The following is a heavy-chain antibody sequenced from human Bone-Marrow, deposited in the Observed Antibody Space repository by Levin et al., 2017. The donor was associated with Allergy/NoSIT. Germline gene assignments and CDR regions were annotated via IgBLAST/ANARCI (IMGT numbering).Heavy chain of an antibody. D-gene: IGHD2-15*01. Sequence: PSETLSLTCTVSGGSVNSGSHYWSWIRQPPGPGLEWIGYMYYNGNTNYNPSLKSRVTISLDTSKNQFSLKLSSVTAADTAVYYCASGYCTGSSCSLNWFDPWGQGTLVTVSS. CDR3: ASGYCTGSSCSLNWFDP. CDR2: MYYNGNT. V-gene: IGHV4-61*01. J-gene: IGHJ5*02. CDR1: GGSVNSGSHY.